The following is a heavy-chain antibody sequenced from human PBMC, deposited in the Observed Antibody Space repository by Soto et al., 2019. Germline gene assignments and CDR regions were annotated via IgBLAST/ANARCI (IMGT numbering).Heavy chain of an antibody. CDR2: ISSTTNYI. J-gene: IGHJ4*02. CDR1: GFTFTRYS. V-gene: IGHV3-21*06. CDR3: ARESEDLTSNFDY. Sequence: PXASLRLSCAASGFTFTRYSMNWVRQAPGKGLEWVSSISSTTNYIYYGDSMKGRFTISRDNAKNSLYLEMNSLRAEDTAVYYCARESEDLTSNFDYWGQGTLVTVSS.